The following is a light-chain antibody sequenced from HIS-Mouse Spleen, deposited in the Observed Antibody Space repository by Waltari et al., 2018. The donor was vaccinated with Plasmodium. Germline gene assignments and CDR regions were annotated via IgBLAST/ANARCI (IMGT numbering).Light chain of an antibody. CDR3: YSAADNNRV. CDR2: KDS. J-gene: IGLJ3*02. V-gene: IGLV3-27*01. CDR1: VLAKKY. Sequence: SYELTQPSSVSVSPGQTARITCSGAVLAKKYARGFQQKPGQAPVLVIYKDSERPSGIPERFSGSSSGTTVTLTISGAQVEDEADYYCYSAADNNRVFGGGTKLTVL.